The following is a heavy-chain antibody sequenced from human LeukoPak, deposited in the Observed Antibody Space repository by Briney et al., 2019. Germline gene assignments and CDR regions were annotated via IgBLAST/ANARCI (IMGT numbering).Heavy chain of an antibody. CDR2: IRPNSGGT. D-gene: IGHD5-12*01. V-gene: IGHV1-2*02. J-gene: IGHJ4*02. CDR3: ARDRAVATIGGVDY. CDR1: GYTFSGYY. Sequence: ASVKVSCKASGYTFSGYYMHWARQAPGQGLEWMGWIRPNSGGTNYAQKFQGRVTMTRDTSISTAYMELSSLRSDDTAVYYCARDRAVATIGGVDYWGQGTLVTVSS.